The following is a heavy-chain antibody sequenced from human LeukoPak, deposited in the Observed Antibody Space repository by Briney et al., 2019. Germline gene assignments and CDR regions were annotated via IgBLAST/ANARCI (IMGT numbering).Heavy chain of an antibody. CDR1: GFTFSSSG. CDR2: ISYDGSNK. Sequence: GGSLRLSCAASGFTFSSSGMHWVRQAPGKGLEWVAVISYDGSNKYYADSVKGRFTFSRDNSKNTLYLQMNSLRAEDTAVYYCAKEYCSNSVCHSLNYWGQGTLVTVSS. CDR3: AKEYCSNSVCHSLNY. D-gene: IGHD2-8*01. V-gene: IGHV3-30*18. J-gene: IGHJ4*02.